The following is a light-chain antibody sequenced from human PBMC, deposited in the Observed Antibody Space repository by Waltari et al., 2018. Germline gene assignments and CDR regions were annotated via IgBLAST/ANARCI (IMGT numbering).Light chain of an antibody. J-gene: IGKJ4*01. CDR3: QQYNQWPLT. CDR2: DAS. Sequence: DIQMTQSPSSLSASVGDRVPITCQASQDISNYLNWYQQKPGKAPKLLIYDASNLETGVPSRFSGSGSGTDFTFTISSLQPEDIATYYCQQYNQWPLTFGRGTKVEIK. V-gene: IGKV1-33*01. CDR1: QDISNY.